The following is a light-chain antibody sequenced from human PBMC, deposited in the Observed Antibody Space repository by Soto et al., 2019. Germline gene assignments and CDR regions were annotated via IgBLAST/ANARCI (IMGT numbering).Light chain of an antibody. CDR3: QQYENLPT. CDR2: DAS. V-gene: IGKV1-33*01. Sequence: DIQLTQSPSFLSASVGDRVTITCRASQGISSYLAWYQQKPGKAPKLLIYDASNLETGVPSRFSGSGSGTDFTFTISSLQPEDIATYYCQQYENLPTFGQGTRLEI. J-gene: IGKJ5*01. CDR1: QGISSY.